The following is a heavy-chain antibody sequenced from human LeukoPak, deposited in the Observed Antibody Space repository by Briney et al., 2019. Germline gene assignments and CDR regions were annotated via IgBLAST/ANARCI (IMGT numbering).Heavy chain of an antibody. CDR3: ASLYSSGWTRDY. J-gene: IGHJ4*02. CDR2: IKQDGSEK. Sequence: GGSLRLSCAASGFTFTSYWMSWVRQAPGKGLEWVANIKQDGSEKYYVDSVKGRFTISRDNAKNSLYLQMNSLRAEDTAVYYCASLYSSGWTRDYWGQGTLVTVSS. CDR1: GFTFTSYW. V-gene: IGHV3-7*01. D-gene: IGHD6-19*01.